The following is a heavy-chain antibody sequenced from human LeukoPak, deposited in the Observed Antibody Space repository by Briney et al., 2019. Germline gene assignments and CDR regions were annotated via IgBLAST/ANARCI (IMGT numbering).Heavy chain of an antibody. D-gene: IGHD2-2*01. J-gene: IGHJ5*02. Sequence: SETLSLTCAVSGASISGSGYYLGWIRQPPGKGLEWIGNIYYTGSTYYNASLQSRVTISIDMSKNQFSLRLSSVTAADTAVYYCARLYCSSTSCQPAWFDPWGQGTLVTVSS. CDR1: GASISGSGYY. CDR3: ARLYCSSTSCQPAWFDP. CDR2: IYYTGST. V-gene: IGHV4-39*01.